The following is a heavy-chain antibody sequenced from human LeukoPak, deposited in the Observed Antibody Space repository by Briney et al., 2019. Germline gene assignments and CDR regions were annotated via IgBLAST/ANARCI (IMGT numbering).Heavy chain of an antibody. CDR1: GFTFSSYA. D-gene: IGHD3-3*01. J-gene: IGHJ5*02. Sequence: PGRSLRLSCAASGFTFSSYAMSWVRQAPGKGLEWVSAISGSGGSTYYADSVKGRFTISRDNSKNTLYLQMNSLRAEDTAVYYCAKNLVLYGSPYYDFWSGYLGWFDPWGQGTLVTVSS. V-gene: IGHV3-23*01. CDR2: ISGSGGST. CDR3: AKNLVLYGSPYYDFWSGYLGWFDP.